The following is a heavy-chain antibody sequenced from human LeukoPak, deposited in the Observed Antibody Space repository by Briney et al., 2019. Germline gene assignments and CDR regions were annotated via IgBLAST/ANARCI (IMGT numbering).Heavy chain of an antibody. V-gene: IGHV3-30*02. CDR2: IRYDGSNK. D-gene: IGHD6-13*01. J-gene: IGHJ4*02. CDR1: GFTFSSYG. Sequence: PGGSLRLSCAASGFTFSSYGMHWVRQAPGKGLEWVAFIRYDGSNKYYADSVKGRFTISRDNSKNTLYLQMNSLRAEDTAVYYCAKDLDLRSSGYYKQQLVLPDYWGQGTLVTVSS. CDR3: AKDLDLRSSGYYKQQLVLPDY.